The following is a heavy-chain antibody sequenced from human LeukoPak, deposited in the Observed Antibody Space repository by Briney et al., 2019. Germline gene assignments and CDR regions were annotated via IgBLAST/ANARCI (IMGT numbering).Heavy chain of an antibody. CDR2: IYSGGST. J-gene: IGHJ4*02. CDR1: GFTVSSKY. V-gene: IGHV3-66*01. Sequence: GGSLRLSCAASGFTVSSKYMYWVRQAPGKGLEWVSVIYSGGSTFYADSVKGRFTISRDNSKNTLYLHMNSLRAEDTAVYYCAKERAGYTNPYYFDYWGQGTLVTVSS. D-gene: IGHD3-16*02. CDR3: AKERAGYTNPYYFDY.